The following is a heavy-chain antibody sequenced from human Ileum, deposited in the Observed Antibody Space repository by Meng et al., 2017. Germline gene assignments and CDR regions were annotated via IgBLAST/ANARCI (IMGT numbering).Heavy chain of an antibody. Sequence: QVQLQEAGPGPVKPSQTLSRTCSVSGGSFSSDNYYWTWIRQTPGKGLEWIGLTYYNGSPFYNPSLRSRVTISVDTSKDQFSLKLTSVTAADTAVYYCARERRHYYGSGSFDYWGQGILVTVSS. D-gene: IGHD3-10*01. CDR3: ARERRHYYGSGSFDY. CDR1: GGSFSSDNYY. J-gene: IGHJ4*02. V-gene: IGHV4-30-4*01. CDR2: TYYNGSP.